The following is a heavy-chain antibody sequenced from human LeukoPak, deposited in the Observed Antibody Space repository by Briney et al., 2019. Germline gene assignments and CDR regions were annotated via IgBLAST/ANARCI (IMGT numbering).Heavy chain of an antibody. CDR2: ISSSGSTI. V-gene: IGHV3-11*01. Sequence: GGSLRLSCAASGFTFSDYYMSWIRQAPGKGLEWVSYISSSGSTIYYADSVKGRFTISRDNAKNSLYLQMNSLRAEDTAVYYCARVHCSSTSCYHQYYYYYYGMGVWGQGTTVTVSS. J-gene: IGHJ6*02. D-gene: IGHD2-2*01. CDR1: GFTFSDYY. CDR3: ARVHCSSTSCYHQYYYYYYGMGV.